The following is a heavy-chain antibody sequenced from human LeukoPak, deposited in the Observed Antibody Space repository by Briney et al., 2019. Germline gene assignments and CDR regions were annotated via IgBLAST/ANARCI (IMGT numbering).Heavy chain of an antibody. CDR3: ARGRYFDGMDV. CDR1: GGSFSGYY. CDR2: INHSGST. Sequence: SETLSLTCAVYGGSFSGYYWSWIRQPPGKGLEWIGEINHSGSTNYNPSLTSGGTISVDTSKNQLSLKLSSVTAADTAVYYCARGRYFDGMDVWGQGTTVTVSS. V-gene: IGHV4-34*01. D-gene: IGHD3-9*01. J-gene: IGHJ6*02.